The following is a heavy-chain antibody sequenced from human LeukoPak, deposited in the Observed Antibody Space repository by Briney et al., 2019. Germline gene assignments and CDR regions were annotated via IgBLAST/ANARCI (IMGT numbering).Heavy chain of an antibody. CDR1: GGSISSYY. D-gene: IGHD6-13*01. CDR2: VYYTGST. V-gene: IGHV4-59*01. Sequence: SETLSLTCTVSGGSISSYYYTWIRQPPGKGLEWIGYVYYTGSTNYNPSLKSRVTMSLDTSENQSSLKLRSVTAADTAVYYCATEDAGTSLDNWGQGTLVIVSS. CDR3: ATEDAGTSLDN. J-gene: IGHJ4*02.